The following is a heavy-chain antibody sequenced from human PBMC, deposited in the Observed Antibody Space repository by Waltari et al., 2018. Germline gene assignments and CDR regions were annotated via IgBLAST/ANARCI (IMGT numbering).Heavy chain of an antibody. CDR1: GGSISGDYY. Sequence: QLQLQESGPGLVKPSETLSLICTVSGGSISGDYYWDWIRQSPGTGLEWIGDVSSGGNTNYNPSLKSRVTISTDTSKNQFSLRLSSVTAADTAVYYCARHRGVHTGYPGLDPWGQGTLVTVSS. CDR2: VSSGGNT. V-gene: IGHV4-39*01. D-gene: IGHD3-10*01. J-gene: IGHJ5*02. CDR3: ARHRGVHTGYPGLDP.